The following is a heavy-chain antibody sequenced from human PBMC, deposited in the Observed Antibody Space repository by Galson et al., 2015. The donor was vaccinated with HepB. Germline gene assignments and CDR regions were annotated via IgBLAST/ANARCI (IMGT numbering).Heavy chain of an antibody. D-gene: IGHD4-17*01. V-gene: IGHV1-3*01. CDR1: GYTFTSYA. CDR3: ARERVYGDYFDY. J-gene: IGHJ4*02. Sequence: SVKVSCKASGYTFTSYAMHWVRQAPGQRLEWMGWINAGNGNTKYSQKFQGRVTITRDTSASTAYMELSSLRSEDTAVYYCARERVYGDYFDYWGQGTLVTVSS. CDR2: INAGNGNT.